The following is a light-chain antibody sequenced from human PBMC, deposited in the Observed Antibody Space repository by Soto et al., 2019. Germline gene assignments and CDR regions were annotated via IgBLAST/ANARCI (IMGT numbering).Light chain of an antibody. CDR3: QQYNGYPYT. CDR1: QSISPW. Sequence: DIQMTQSPSTLSASVGDRVIITCRASQSISPWLAWYQQIPGKTPKLLIYDASSLESGVPSRFSGSGSGAEFSLTISSLQPDDFATYYCQQYNGYPYTFGQGTKLEIK. CDR2: DAS. V-gene: IGKV1-5*01. J-gene: IGKJ2*01.